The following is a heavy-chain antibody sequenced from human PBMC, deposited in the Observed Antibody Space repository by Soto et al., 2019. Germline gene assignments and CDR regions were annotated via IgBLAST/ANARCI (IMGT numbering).Heavy chain of an antibody. J-gene: IGHJ6*02. D-gene: IGHD5-12*01. Sequence: LSLTCAVSGGSISSSNWWSWVRQPPGKGLEWIGEIYHSGSTNYNPSLKSRVTISVDKSKNQFSLKLSSVTAADTAVYYCASVLSGYDRPYYYYYGMDVWGQGTTVTVSS. V-gene: IGHV4-4*02. CDR1: GGSISSSNW. CDR3: ASVLSGYDRPYYYYYGMDV. CDR2: IYHSGST.